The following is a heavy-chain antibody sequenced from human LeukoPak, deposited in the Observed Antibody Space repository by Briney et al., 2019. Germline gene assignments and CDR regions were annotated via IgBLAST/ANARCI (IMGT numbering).Heavy chain of an antibody. J-gene: IGHJ6*03. CDR2: IYYSGST. CDR3: ARGSSSWYYYMDV. Sequence: PSETLSLTCTVSGGSISSSSYYWGWIRQPPGKGLEWIGSIYYSGSTYYNPSLKNRVTISVDTSKNQFSLKLSSVTAADTAVYYCARGSSSWYYYMDVWGKGTTVTVSS. CDR1: GGSISSSSYY. D-gene: IGHD6-13*01. V-gene: IGHV4-39*01.